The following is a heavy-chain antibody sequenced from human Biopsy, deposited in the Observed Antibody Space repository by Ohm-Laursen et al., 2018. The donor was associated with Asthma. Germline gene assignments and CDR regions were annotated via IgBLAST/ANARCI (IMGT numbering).Heavy chain of an antibody. CDR3: ARAVDYSHYYGIDV. Sequence: SVKVSCKTSGYTLNSAGITWVRQTPGQGLEWMGWISVYNGNTKVAQKLQDRVTMITDTSTSTAYMELRSLRSDDTAVYFCARAVDYSHYYGIDVWGQGTTVTVS. J-gene: IGHJ6*02. CDR2: ISVYNGNT. CDR1: GYTLNSAG. V-gene: IGHV1-18*01. D-gene: IGHD3-10*01.